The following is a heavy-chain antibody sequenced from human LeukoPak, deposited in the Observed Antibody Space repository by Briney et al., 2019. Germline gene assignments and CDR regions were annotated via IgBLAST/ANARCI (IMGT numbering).Heavy chain of an antibody. CDR2: IYSGGST. V-gene: IGHV3-66*01. D-gene: IGHD1-26*01. CDR1: GFTVSSNY. CDR3: ARVTSGLRSGSYSSGWFDP. J-gene: IGHJ5*02. Sequence: GSLRLSCAASGFTVSSNYMSWVRQAPGKGLEWVSVIYSGGSTYYADSVKGRFTISRGNSKNTLYLQMNSLRAEDTAVYYCARVTSGLRSGSYSSGWFDPWGQGTLVTVSS.